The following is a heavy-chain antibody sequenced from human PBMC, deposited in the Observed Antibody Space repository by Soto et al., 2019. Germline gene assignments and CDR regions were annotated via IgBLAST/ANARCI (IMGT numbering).Heavy chain of an antibody. Sequence: PSEPLSLTSAVSGYSISSSNWWVWIRQPPGKGLEWIWYIYYSGTTYYNPSLKSRVTMSVDTSKNQFSLKLTSVTAVDTAVYYCARREIQGPIDYWGQG. CDR2: IYYSGTT. J-gene: IGHJ4*02. CDR3: ARREIQGPIDY. D-gene: IGHD1-26*01. CDR1: GYSISSSNW. V-gene: IGHV4-28*01.